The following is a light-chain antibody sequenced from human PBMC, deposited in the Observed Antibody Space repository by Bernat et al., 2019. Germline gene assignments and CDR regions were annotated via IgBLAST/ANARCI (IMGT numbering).Light chain of an antibody. CDR2: DVS. Sequence: QSALTQPASVSGSPGQSITISCSGSSSDVGGYNFVSWYQQHPGKAPKLMIYDVSDRPSGISDRFSGSKSGNTASLTISGLQAEDEADYYCYSFTSSHRYVFGRGTRVTV. CDR1: SSDVGGYNF. J-gene: IGLJ1*01. V-gene: IGLV2-14*03. CDR3: YSFTSSHRYV.